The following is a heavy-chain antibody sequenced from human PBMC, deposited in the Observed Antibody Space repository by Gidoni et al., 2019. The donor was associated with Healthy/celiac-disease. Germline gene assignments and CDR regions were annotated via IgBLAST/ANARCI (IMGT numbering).Heavy chain of an antibody. CDR2: IKSNTDGGTT. CDR3: TTGGSVVVVVAATLYWFDP. J-gene: IGHJ5*02. V-gene: IGHV3-15*01. CDR1: GLAFSTAC. D-gene: IGHD2-15*01. Sequence: EVQLVECGGGLVKHGGSVRLSWAAYGLAFSTACMSWVRQAPGKGLEWCGRIKSNTDGGTTDYAAPVKGRFTISRDDSINTLYLQMNSLKTEDTAVYYCTTGGSVVVVVAATLYWFDPWGHGTLVTVSS.